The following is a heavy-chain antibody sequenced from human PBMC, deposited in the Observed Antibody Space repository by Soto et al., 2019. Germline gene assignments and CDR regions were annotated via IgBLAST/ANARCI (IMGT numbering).Heavy chain of an antibody. CDR2: IYSGGAT. V-gene: IGHV3-53*01. CDR3: ARLAPIYHDISGLDN. D-gene: IGHD3-22*01. CDR1: GFSVSTSQ. Sequence: GGSLRLSCAAAGFSVSTSQITWVRQAPGKGLEWVSVIYSGGATHYAVSVKGRFIISRDKSKNTVDLQMNSLRAEDTAVYYCARLAPIYHDISGLDNWGQGTLVTVSS. J-gene: IGHJ4*02.